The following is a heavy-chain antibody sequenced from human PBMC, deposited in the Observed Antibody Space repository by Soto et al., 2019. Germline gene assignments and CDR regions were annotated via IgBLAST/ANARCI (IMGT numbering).Heavy chain of an antibody. CDR3: ARDVGMASRPYLDY. CDR1: GYTFTTYY. V-gene: IGHV1-46*01. J-gene: IGHJ4*02. D-gene: IGHD6-6*01. CDR2: INPSGGST. Sequence: ASVQVSCKASGYTFTTYYIYWVRQAPGQGLEWMGIINPSGGSTSFAQKFQGRVTMTRDTSTSTVYMELISLTSEDTAVYYCARDVGMASRPYLDYWGQGTLVTVSS.